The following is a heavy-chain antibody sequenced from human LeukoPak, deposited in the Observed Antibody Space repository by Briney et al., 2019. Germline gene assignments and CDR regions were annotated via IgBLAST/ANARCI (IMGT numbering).Heavy chain of an antibody. CDR1: GFTFSSYA. Sequence: PGGSLRLSCAASGFTFSSYAMSWVRQAPGKGLEWVSAISGSGGSTSYADSVKGRFTISRDNSKNTLYLQMNSLRAVDTAVYYCAKPSSSGWTGADYWGQGTLVTVSS. V-gene: IGHV3-23*01. D-gene: IGHD6-19*01. CDR3: AKPSSSGWTGADY. CDR2: ISGSGGST. J-gene: IGHJ4*02.